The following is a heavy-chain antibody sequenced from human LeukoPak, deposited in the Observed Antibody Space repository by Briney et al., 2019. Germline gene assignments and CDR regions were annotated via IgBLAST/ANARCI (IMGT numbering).Heavy chain of an antibody. CDR1: GINFSSAW. V-gene: IGHV3-15*01. D-gene: IGHD3-3*01. CDR2: IKSKKDGEIT. CDR3: STGGGVLRFL. Sequence: GGSLRLSCAASGINFSSAWMSWVRQAPGKGLEWVGRIKSKKDGEITDYAAPVKGRFTISREDSKDTLYLQMNSLKTEDTAVYYCSTGGGVLRFLGGQGTLVTVSS. J-gene: IGHJ4*02.